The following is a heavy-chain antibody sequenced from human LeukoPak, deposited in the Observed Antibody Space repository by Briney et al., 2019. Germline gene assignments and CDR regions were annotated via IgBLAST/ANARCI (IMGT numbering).Heavy chain of an antibody. J-gene: IGHJ4*02. CDR3: ARDGSVAVAGVGIDY. CDR1: GFTFSSYW. V-gene: IGHV3-7*01. Sequence: HPGGSLRLSCAASGFTFSSYWMSWVRQAPGKGLEWVANIKQDGSEKYYVDSVKGRFTISRDNAKNSLYLQMNSLRAEDTAVYYCARDGSVAVAGVGIDYWGQGTLVTVSS. CDR2: IKQDGSEK. D-gene: IGHD6-19*01.